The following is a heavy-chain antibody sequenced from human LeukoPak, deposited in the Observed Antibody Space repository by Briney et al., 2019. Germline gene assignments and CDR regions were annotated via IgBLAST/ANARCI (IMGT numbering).Heavy chain of an antibody. V-gene: IGHV1-2*02. CDR1: GYTFTGYY. J-gene: IGHJ5*02. D-gene: IGHD3-10*01. Sequence: ASVKVSCEASGYTFTGYYMHWVRQAPGQGLEWMGWINPNSGGTNYAQKFQGRVTMTRDTSISTACMELSRLRSDDTAVYYCARGITMVRGVVYNWFDPWGQGTLVTVSS. CDR2: INPNSGGT. CDR3: ARGITMVRGVVYNWFDP.